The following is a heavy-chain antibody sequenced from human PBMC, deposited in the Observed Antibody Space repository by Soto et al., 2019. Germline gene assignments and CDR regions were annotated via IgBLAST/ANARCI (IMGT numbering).Heavy chain of an antibody. CDR2: ISSSSSTI. CDR3: AREIQLWLGRVDY. V-gene: IGHV3-48*02. Sequence: VQLVESGGGLVQPGGSLRLSCAASGFTFSSYSMNWVRQAPGKGLEWVSYISSSSSTIYYADSVKGRFTISRDNAKSSLYLQMNSLRDEDTAVYYCAREIQLWLGRVDYWGQGTLVTVSS. CDR1: GFTFSSYS. D-gene: IGHD5-18*01. J-gene: IGHJ4*02.